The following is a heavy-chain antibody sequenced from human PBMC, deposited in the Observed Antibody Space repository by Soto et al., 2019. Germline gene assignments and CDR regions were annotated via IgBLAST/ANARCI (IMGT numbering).Heavy chain of an antibody. Sequence: SVKVSCKASGGTFSSYAIGWVRQAPGQGLEWMGGIIPIFGTANYAQKFQGRVTITADESTSTAYMELSSLRSEDTAVYYCARDDVGNIAAAPLDYYYYGMDVWGQGTTVTVSS. CDR3: ARDDVGNIAAAPLDYYYYGMDV. J-gene: IGHJ6*02. V-gene: IGHV1-69*13. CDR1: GGTFSSYA. D-gene: IGHD6-13*01. CDR2: IIPIFGTA.